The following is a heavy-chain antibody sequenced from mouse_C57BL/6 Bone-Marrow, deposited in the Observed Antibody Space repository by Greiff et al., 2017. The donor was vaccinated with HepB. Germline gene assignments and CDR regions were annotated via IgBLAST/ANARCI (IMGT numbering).Heavy chain of an antibody. D-gene: IGHD1-1*01. V-gene: IGHV2-2*01. Sequence: VMLVESGPGLVQPSQSLSITCTVSGFSLTSYGVHWVRQSPGKGLEWLGVIWSGGSTDYNAAFIYRLSISKDNSKSQVFFKMNSLQADDTAIYYCARNGGTTTVVSYWYFDVWGTGTTVTVSS. CDR1: GFSLTSYG. CDR2: IWSGGST. CDR3: ARNGGTTTVVSYWYFDV. J-gene: IGHJ1*03.